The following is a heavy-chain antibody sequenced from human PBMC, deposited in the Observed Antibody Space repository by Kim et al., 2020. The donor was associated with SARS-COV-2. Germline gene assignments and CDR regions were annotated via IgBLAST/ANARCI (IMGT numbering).Heavy chain of an antibody. CDR3: ARLSDSGIGTWSFDL. V-gene: IGHV4-34*01. D-gene: IGHD3-10*01. CDR1: GGSFSGYY. Sequence: SETLSLTCAVYGGSFSGYYWSWIRQPPGKGLEWIGEINHSGSTNYKSSLKSRVITSVDTSKNQFSLKLTSVTAADMAVYYCARLSDSGIGTWSFDLWGRGTLVTVSS. CDR2: INHSGST. J-gene: IGHJ2*01.